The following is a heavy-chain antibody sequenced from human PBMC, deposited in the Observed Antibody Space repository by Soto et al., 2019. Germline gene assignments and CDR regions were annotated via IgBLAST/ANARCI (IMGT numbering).Heavy chain of an antibody. V-gene: IGHV3-23*01. D-gene: IGHD6-13*01. Sequence: TGGSLRLSCAASGFTFSSYAMSWVRQAPGKGLEWVSAISGSGGSTYYADSVKGRFTLSRDNSKNTLYLQMNSLRAEDTAVYYCAKAIAAAGIFKFDPWGQGTLVTVSS. CDR3: AKAIAAAGIFKFDP. CDR1: GFTFSSYA. CDR2: ISGSGGST. J-gene: IGHJ5*02.